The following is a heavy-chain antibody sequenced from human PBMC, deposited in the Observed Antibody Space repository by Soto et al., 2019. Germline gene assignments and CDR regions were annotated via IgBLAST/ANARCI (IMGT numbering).Heavy chain of an antibody. J-gene: IGHJ5*02. CDR3: VRGGWYFYDSSGHSWFDP. V-gene: IGHV4-59*12. CDR2: LYNSGST. CDR1: CCSIIRYY. D-gene: IGHD3-22*01. Sequence: SETLSLTCTVSCCSIIRYYWSWIRQPPGKGPEWIGYLYNSGSTDYNPSLKSRVTISVDTSKNQLSLKLSSVTAADTAVYYCVRGGWYFYDSSGHSWFDPWGQGMLVTVSS.